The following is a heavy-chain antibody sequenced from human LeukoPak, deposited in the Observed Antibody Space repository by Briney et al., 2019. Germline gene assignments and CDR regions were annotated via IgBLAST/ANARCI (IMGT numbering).Heavy chain of an antibody. CDR2: INPNTGGT. J-gene: IGHJ5*02. CDR3: ARAGGRSWFDP. CDR1: GYTFTGYY. Sequence: ASVKVSCKASGYTFTGYYTHWVRQAPGQGLEWMGWINPNTGGTRYAQKFQGRVTMTRDTSISTAYMELSRLTSDDTAVYYCARAGGRSWFDPWGQGTLVTVSS. V-gene: IGHV1-2*02.